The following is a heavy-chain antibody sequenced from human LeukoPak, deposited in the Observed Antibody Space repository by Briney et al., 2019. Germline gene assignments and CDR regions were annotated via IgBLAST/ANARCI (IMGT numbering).Heavy chain of an antibody. Sequence: PSQTLSLLCAVSGGSISRVGYLCPWIRQPPGKGLEWLGYIYHSGSTYYNPYLQSRVTISVDRSKNQSSLKLSSVTAADTAVYYCARLLTYYYGSGSSDDAFDIWGQGTMVTVSS. CDR3: ARLLTYYYGSGSSDDAFDI. V-gene: IGHV4-30-2*01. CDR2: IYHSGST. J-gene: IGHJ3*02. CDR1: GGSISRVGYL. D-gene: IGHD3-10*01.